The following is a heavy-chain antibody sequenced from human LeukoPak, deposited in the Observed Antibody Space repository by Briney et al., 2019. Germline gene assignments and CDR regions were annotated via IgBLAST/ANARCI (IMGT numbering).Heavy chain of an antibody. CDR2: ISSSGDAI. CDR1: GFTFSDYY. V-gene: IGHV3-11*01. J-gene: IGHJ4*02. CDR3: VRDPRGSYPFDY. D-gene: IGHD1-26*01. Sequence: GGSLRPSCAASGFTFSDYYMSWIRQAPGKGLEWVSYISSSGDAIYSADSVKGRFTISRDNAKDSLYLQMDSLRAEDTAVYYCVRDPRGSYPFDYWGQGSLVTVSS.